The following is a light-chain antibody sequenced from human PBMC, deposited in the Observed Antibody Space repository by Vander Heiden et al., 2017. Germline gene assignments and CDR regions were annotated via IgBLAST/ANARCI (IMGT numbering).Light chain of an antibody. CDR1: SSNIGNYP. CDR3: ATWDTSLSVGL. J-gene: IGLJ2*01. V-gene: IGLV1-51*01. Sequence: QSVLTQPPSVSAAPGQRVTISCSGGSSNIGNYPVYWFQQFPGTAPRLLIYDNNKRPSEIPDRFSGSKSGTSATLGITGLQTGDEADYYCATWDTSLSVGLFGGGTKVTVL. CDR2: DNN.